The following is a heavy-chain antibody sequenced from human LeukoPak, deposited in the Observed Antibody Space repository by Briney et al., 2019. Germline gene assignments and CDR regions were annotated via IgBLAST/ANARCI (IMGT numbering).Heavy chain of an antibody. CDR3: AREAAGHFDY. CDR2: IGTAGDT. D-gene: IGHD6-13*01. CDR1: GFTFSSYD. V-gene: IGHV3-13*01. J-gene: IGHJ4*02. Sequence: PGGSLRPSCAASGFTFSSYDMHWVRQATGKGLEWVSAIGTAGDTYYPGSVKGRFTISRENAKNSLYLQMNTLRAGDTAVYYCAREAAGHFDYWGQGTLVTVSS.